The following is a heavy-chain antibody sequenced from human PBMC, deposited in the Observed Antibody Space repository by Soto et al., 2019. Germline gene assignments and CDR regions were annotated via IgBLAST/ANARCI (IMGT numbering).Heavy chain of an antibody. CDR3: ARNLAAGDY. D-gene: IGHD6-13*01. CDR1: GYTFTNSY. V-gene: IGHV1-46*01. Sequence: QVQLVQSGAEVKKPGASVKVSCKASGYTFTNSYIHWVRQAPGQGLEWMALLNPNGGSTNYAQNFKGRVTVTRDTSTSTVYMELTSLTSEDTAVYYCARNLAAGDYWGQGTLGTVSS. CDR2: LNPNGGST. J-gene: IGHJ4*02.